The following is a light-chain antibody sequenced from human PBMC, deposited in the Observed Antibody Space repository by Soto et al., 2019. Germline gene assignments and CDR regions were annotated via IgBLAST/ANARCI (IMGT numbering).Light chain of an antibody. Sequence: QSVLXQPPSASGTPGQRVSISCSGSSSNIGSNAVNWYQQLPGTAPKLLIYNNDQRPSGVPDRFSGSKSGTSASLAISGLQSDDETDYFCAAWDDSLNGWVFGGGTKLTVL. CDR3: AAWDDSLNGWV. CDR1: SSNIGSNA. J-gene: IGLJ3*02. CDR2: NND. V-gene: IGLV1-44*01.